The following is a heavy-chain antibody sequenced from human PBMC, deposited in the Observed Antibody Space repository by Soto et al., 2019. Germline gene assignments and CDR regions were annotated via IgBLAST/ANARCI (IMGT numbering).Heavy chain of an antibody. CDR1: GFTFPDFA. Sequence: RSLRLSCPLSGFTFPDFAIICVRQAAGKRLEWVSSISGSGERPYYADSVKGRLILSRDNLRNTMYRQMSRLRIADTSVSYCAKDRRITMFRGSLRFFDSWGQGTLVTVS. V-gene: IGHV3-23*01. CDR2: ISGSGERP. J-gene: IGHJ4*02. D-gene: IGHD3-10*01. CDR3: AKDRRITMFRGSLRFFDS.